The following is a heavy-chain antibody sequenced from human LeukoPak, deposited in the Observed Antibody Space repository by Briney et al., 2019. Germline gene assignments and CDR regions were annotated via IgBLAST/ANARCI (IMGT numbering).Heavy chain of an antibody. D-gene: IGHD3-22*01. CDR2: IYYSGST. Sequence: SETLSLTCTVSGGSISSHYWSWIRQPPGKGLEWIAYIYYSGSTDYNPSLKSRVTISLDTSKNQFSLKLSSVTAADTAVYYCALDDSSGYHRGGDYWGQGTLVTVSS. CDR1: GGSISSHY. V-gene: IGHV4-59*08. J-gene: IGHJ4*02. CDR3: ALDDSSGYHRGGDY.